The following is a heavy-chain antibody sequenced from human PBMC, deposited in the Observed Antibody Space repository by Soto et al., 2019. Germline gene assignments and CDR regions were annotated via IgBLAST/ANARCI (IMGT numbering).Heavy chain of an antibody. D-gene: IGHD3-16*02. J-gene: IGHJ4*02. CDR2: IYYSGST. V-gene: IGHV4-31*03. Sequence: PSETLSLTCTVSGGSISSGGYYWSWIRQHPGKGLEWIGYIYYSGSTYYNPSLKSRVTISVDTSRNQFSLKLSSVTAEDTAVYYCAKDRGFIDPFDYWGQGALVTVSS. CDR1: GGSISSGGYY. CDR3: AKDRGFIDPFDY.